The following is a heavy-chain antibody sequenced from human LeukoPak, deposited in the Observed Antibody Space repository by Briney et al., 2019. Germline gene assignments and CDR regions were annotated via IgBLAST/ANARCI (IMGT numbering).Heavy chain of an antibody. J-gene: IGHJ6*03. V-gene: IGHV3-7*01. CDR3: AREGVGSMDV. D-gene: IGHD3-10*01. Sequence: GGSLRLSCAAPGFTFIGYWMSWVRQAPGKGLEWVANIRQDGNEKSSVDSVKGRFTISRDNAENSVYLQMNSLRAEDTAVYYCAREGVGSMDVWGKGTTVTVSS. CDR1: GFTFIGYW. CDR2: IRQDGNEK.